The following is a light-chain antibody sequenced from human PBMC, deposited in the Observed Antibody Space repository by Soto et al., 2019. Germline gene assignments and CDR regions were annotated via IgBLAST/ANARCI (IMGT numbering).Light chain of an antibody. CDR3: QSYDSSLSEGV. CDR2: GNS. J-gene: IGLJ2*01. CDR1: SSNIGAGYD. V-gene: IGLV1-40*01. Sequence: QPVLTQPPSVSGAPGQRVTISCTGSSSNIGAGYDVHWYQQLPGTAPKLLIYGNSNRPSGVPDRFSGSKSGTSASLAISGLQADDEADYYCQSYDSSLSEGVFGGGTQLTVL.